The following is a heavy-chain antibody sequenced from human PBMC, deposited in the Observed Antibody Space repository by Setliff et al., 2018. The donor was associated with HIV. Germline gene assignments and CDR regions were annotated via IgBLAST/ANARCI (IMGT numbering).Heavy chain of an antibody. CDR3: AKHGFERKSPYNWFDS. V-gene: IGHV5-51*01. D-gene: IGHD3-16*01. J-gene: IGHJ5*01. CDR1: GYSFTSYW. CDR2: IYPGDSDT. Sequence: PGESLKISCKGSGYSFTSYWIGWVRQMPGKGLEWMGIIYPGDSDTTYSPSFQGHFTISVDKSITTAYLQWSRLRASDTAMYYCAKHGFERKSPYNWFDSWGQGTLVTVSS.